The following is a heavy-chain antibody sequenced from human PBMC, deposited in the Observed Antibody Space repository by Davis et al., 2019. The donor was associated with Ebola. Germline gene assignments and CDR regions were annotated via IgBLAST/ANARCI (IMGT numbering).Heavy chain of an antibody. J-gene: IGHJ6*02. V-gene: IGHV1-18*04. CDR2: ISAYNGNT. CDR3: ARMTTLTGMDV. Sequence: AASVKVSCKASGYTFTTYGVSWVRQAPGQGLEWMGWISAYNGNTNYAQKLQGRVTLTTDTSTSTAYMELSGLRSDDTAVYYCARMTTLTGMDVWGQGTTVTVSS. D-gene: IGHD4-17*01. CDR1: GYTFTTYG.